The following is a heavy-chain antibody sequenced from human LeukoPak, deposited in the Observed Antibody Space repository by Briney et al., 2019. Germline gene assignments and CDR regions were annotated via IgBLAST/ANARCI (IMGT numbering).Heavy chain of an antibody. D-gene: IGHD2-2*01. Sequence: SETLSLTCAVYGGSFNDYYWSWIRQPPGKGLEWIGDINHRGSANYNPSLKSRVSMSVDTSKNQFSLRLTSVTAADTAVYYCARRVIVVVPAANTTFDSWGRGTLVTVSS. V-gene: IGHV4-34*01. J-gene: IGHJ4*02. CDR3: ARRVIVVVPAANTTFDS. CDR2: INHRGSA. CDR1: GGSFNDYY.